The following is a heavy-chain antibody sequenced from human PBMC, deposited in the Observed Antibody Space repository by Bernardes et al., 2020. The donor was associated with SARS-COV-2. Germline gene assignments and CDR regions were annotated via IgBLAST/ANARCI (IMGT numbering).Heavy chain of an antibody. CDR2: ISSSSSYI. Sequence: GSLRLSCAASGFTFSSYSMNWVRQAPGKGLEWVSSISSSSSYIYYADSVKGRFTISRDNAKNSLYLQMNSLRAEDTAVYYCARQGPRYYDFWSGYRDYYGMDVWGQGTTVTVS. D-gene: IGHD3-3*01. J-gene: IGHJ6*02. V-gene: IGHV3-21*01. CDR3: ARQGPRYYDFWSGYRDYYGMDV. CDR1: GFTFSSYS.